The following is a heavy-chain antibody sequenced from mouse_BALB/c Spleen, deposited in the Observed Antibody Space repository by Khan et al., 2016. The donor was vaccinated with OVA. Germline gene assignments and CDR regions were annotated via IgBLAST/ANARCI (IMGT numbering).Heavy chain of an antibody. CDR3: ARADEENYSFAY. J-gene: IGHJ4*01. Sequence: QVQLKESGTELVRPGASVKLSCKTSGYTFTSYWIHWISQRSGQGLEWIARINPGTGCTYYNEKFKGKATLTADKSYNTAYMQLSSLKSEDSAVYFCARADEENYSFAYWGQGTLVTVSA. D-gene: IGHD1-1*01. CDR1: GYTFTSYW. CDR2: INPGTGCT. V-gene: IGHV1-76*01.